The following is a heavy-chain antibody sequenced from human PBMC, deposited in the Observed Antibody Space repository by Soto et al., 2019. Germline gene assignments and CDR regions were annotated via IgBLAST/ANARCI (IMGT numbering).Heavy chain of an antibody. CDR2: INHSGST. CDR1: GGSFSGYY. J-gene: IGHJ6*03. Sequence: SETLSLTCAVYGGSFSGYYWSWIRQPPGKGLEWIGEINHSGSTNYNPSLKSRVTISVDTSKNQFSLKLSSVTAADTAVYYCARGGSYDFGNGYSHYYYYMDVWGKGTTVTVSS. CDR3: ARGGSYDFGNGYSHYYYYMDV. D-gene: IGHD3-3*01. V-gene: IGHV4-34*01.